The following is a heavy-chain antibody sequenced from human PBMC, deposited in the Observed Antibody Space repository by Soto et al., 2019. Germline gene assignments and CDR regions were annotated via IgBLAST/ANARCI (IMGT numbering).Heavy chain of an antibody. D-gene: IGHD2-8*01. CDR1: GYTFTRYG. CDR2: ISGYNGDT. J-gene: IGHJ6*02. CDR3: AKNGQPPYYYYGLDV. V-gene: IGHV1-18*01. Sequence: QGQLVQSEAEVKKPGASVKVSCKASGYTFTRYGISWVRQAPGQGLEWMGWISGYNGDTTYAQKFQGRVSMTIDTSXGTAYMELRSLTSDDTAAYYCAKNGQPPYYYYGLDVWGQGTKVTVSS.